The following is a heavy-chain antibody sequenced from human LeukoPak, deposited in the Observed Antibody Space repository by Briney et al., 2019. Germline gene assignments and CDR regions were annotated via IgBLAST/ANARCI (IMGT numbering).Heavy chain of an antibody. CDR3: ARASPGFFGVLRGGGFDY. J-gene: IGHJ4*02. CDR1: GGSFSGYY. D-gene: IGHD3-16*01. V-gene: IGHV4-34*01. CDR2: INHSGST. Sequence: PSETLSLTCAVYGGSFSGYYWSWIPQPPGKGLEWIGEINHSGSTNYNPSLKSRVTISVDTSKNQFSLKLSSVTAADTAVYYCARASPGFFGVLRGGGFDYWGQGTLVTVSS.